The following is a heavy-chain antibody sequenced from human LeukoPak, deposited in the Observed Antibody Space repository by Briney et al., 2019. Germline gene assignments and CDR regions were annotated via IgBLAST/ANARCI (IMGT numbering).Heavy chain of an antibody. CDR1: GGSFSGYY. J-gene: IGHJ3*02. Sequence: SETLSLTCAVYGGSFSGYYWSWIRQPPGKGLEWIGEINHSGSTNYNPSLKSRVTISVDTSKNQFSLKLSSMTAADTAVYYCATSRGNYSSGWYSLGAFDIWGQGTMVTVSS. D-gene: IGHD6-19*01. V-gene: IGHV4-34*01. CDR3: ATSRGNYSSGWYSLGAFDI. CDR2: INHSGST.